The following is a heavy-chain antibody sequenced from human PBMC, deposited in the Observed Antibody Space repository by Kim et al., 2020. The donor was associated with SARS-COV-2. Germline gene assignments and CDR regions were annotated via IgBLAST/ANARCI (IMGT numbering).Heavy chain of an antibody. J-gene: IGHJ4*02. Sequence: SETLSLTCTVSGGSISSSSYYWGWIRQPPGKGLEWIGSIYYSGSTYYNPSLKSRVTISVDTSKNQFSLKLSSVTAADTAVYYCASSLYDYVWRSYRYPFDYWGQGTLVTVSS. V-gene: IGHV4-39*01. CDR1: GGSISSSSYY. CDR2: IYYSGST. CDR3: ASSLYDYVWRSYRYPFDY. D-gene: IGHD3-16*02.